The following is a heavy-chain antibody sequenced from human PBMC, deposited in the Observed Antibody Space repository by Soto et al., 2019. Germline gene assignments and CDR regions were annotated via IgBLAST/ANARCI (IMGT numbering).Heavy chain of an antibody. CDR3: ARGRKTSCFPDFGF. D-gene: IGHD2-21*01. CDR2: INTGYGNA. J-gene: IGHJ4*02. Sequence: ATGQRPEWMGWINTGYGNAKYSEKFQGRLTLTRDTSISTAHMELRSLTSEDTAVYYCARGRKTSCFPDFGFWGQGALVTVSS. V-gene: IGHV1-3*04.